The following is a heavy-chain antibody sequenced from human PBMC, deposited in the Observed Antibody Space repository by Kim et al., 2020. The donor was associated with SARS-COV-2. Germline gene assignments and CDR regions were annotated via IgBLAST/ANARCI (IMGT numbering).Heavy chain of an antibody. D-gene: IGHD3-10*01. Sequence: QKLQGRVTMTTDTSTSTAYMELRSLRSDDTAVYYCARTARYTMVRGTYDYWGQGTLVTVSS. CDR3: ARTARYTMVRGTYDY. J-gene: IGHJ4*02. V-gene: IGHV1-18*01.